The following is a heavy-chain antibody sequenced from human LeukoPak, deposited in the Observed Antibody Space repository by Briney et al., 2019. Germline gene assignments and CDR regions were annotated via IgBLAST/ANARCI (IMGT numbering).Heavy chain of an antibody. Sequence: PGGSLRLSCAASGFTFSNSWMSWVRQAPGKGLEWVANIKQDGSEKYYVGSVKGRFTISRDNAKNSLYLQMNSLRDEDTAVYYGAKKGGSPDYWGQGALVTVSS. CDR2: IKQDGSEK. CDR3: AKKGGSPDY. V-gene: IGHV3-7*01. D-gene: IGHD2-15*01. J-gene: IGHJ4*02. CDR1: GFTFSNSW.